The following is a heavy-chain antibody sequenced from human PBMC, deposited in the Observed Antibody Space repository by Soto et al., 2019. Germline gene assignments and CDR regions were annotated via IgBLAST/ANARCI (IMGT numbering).Heavy chain of an antibody. J-gene: IGHJ4*02. CDR2: IIPIFGTA. Sequence: QVQLVQSGAEVKKPGSSVKVSCKASGGTFTRYALSWVRQAPGLGLEWMGGIIPIFGTANYAQKFQCRVTLTADESTSTAYMELSSLRSEDTAVYYCASQGDRMDYGDFLGIFDYWGQGTLVTVSS. D-gene: IGHD4-17*01. CDR3: ASQGDRMDYGDFLGIFDY. CDR1: GGTFTRYA. V-gene: IGHV1-69*12.